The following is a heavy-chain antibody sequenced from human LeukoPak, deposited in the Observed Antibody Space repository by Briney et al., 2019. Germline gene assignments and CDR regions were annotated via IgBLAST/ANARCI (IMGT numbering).Heavy chain of an antibody. Sequence: SETLSLTCTVSGGSISSYYWSWIRQPPGKGLEWIGYIYYSGSTNYNPSLKSRVTISVDTSKNQFSLKLSSVTAADTVVYYCAGGHWELLVYDYWGQGTLVTVSS. D-gene: IGHD1-26*01. CDR1: GGSISSYY. CDR3: AGGHWELLVYDY. V-gene: IGHV4-59*01. J-gene: IGHJ4*02. CDR2: IYYSGST.